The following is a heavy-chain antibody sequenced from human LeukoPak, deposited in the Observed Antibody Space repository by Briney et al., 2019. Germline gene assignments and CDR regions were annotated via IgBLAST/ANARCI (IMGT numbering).Heavy chain of an antibody. Sequence: GGSLRLSCAASGFTFSSYGMHWVRQAPGKGLEWVAVISYDGSNKYYADSVKGRFTISRDNPKNTLYLQMNSLRAEDTAVYYCAKDRGGFNWFDPWGQGTLVTVSS. J-gene: IGHJ5*02. D-gene: IGHD3-10*01. V-gene: IGHV3-30*18. CDR3: AKDRGGFNWFDP. CDR2: ISYDGSNK. CDR1: GFTFSSYG.